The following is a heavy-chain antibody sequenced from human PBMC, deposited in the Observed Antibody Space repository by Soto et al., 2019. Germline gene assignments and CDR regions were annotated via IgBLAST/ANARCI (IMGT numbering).Heavy chain of an antibody. Sequence: QVQLVQSGAEVKKPGSSVKVSCKASGGTFSSYAISWVRQAPGQGLEWMGGIIPIFGTANYAQKFQGRVTITADESTSTADMELSSLRSEDTAVYYCARHSTRASGYYWGIDYWGQGTLVTVSS. D-gene: IGHD3-22*01. V-gene: IGHV1-69*12. CDR2: IIPIFGTA. J-gene: IGHJ4*02. CDR1: GGTFSSYA. CDR3: ARHSTRASGYYWGIDY.